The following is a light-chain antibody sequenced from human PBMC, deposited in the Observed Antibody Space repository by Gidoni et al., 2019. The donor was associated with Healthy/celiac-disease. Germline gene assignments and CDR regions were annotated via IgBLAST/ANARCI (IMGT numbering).Light chain of an antibody. J-gene: IGKJ2*02. CDR1: QSVSSSY. V-gene: IGKV3-20*01. CDR2: GAS. Sequence: EIGLTQSPGTLSLSPGERATLSCRASQSVSSSYLAWYQQKPGQAPRLLIYGASSRATGIPDRFSGSGSGTDFTLTISRLEPEDFAVYYCQQYGSSPPSTFGQGTQLEIK. CDR3: QQYGSSPPST.